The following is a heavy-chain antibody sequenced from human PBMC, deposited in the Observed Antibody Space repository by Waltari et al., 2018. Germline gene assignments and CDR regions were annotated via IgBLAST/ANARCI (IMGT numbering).Heavy chain of an antibody. V-gene: IGHV2-5*01. CDR3: ARRPVIYFDWLSHYGMDV. Sequence: QITLQESGPTLVKPTQTLTLTCSFSGFSLSSGGTSGAGVAWIRQPPAKALEWLAIIYWNDDRRYSPSLRSRLTITKDTSKNQVFLTMTNMYPVDTATYYCARRPVIYFDWLSHYGMDVWGQGTAVTVSS. CDR1: GFSLSSGGTSGAG. D-gene: IGHD3-9*01. CDR2: IYWNDDR. J-gene: IGHJ6*02.